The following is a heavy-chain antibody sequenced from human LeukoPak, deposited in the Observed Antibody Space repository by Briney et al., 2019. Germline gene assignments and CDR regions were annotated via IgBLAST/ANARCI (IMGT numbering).Heavy chain of an antibody. CDR3: GGSSWQYYFDY. J-gene: IGHJ4*02. CDR1: GGSFSGYY. CDR2: INHSGST. D-gene: IGHD6-13*01. V-gene: IGHV4-34*01. Sequence: PSETLSLTCAVYGGSFSGYYWSWIRQPPGKGLEWIGEINHSGSTNYNPSLKSRVTISVDTSKNQFSLKLSSVTAADTAVYYCGGSSWQYYFDYWGQGTLVTVSS.